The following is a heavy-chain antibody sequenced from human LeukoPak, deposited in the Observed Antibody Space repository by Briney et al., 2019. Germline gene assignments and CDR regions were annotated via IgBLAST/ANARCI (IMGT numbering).Heavy chain of an antibody. CDR1: VFIFSGYW. J-gene: IGHJ4*02. D-gene: IGHD1-26*01. CDR3: ARDKAVGPTLLDY. CDR2: IKQDGSEI. V-gene: IGHV3-7*01. Sequence: GGSLRLSCAACVFIFSGYWVSWVRRAPTKGPEGVVNIKQDGSEIYYVDFVKGRFTISRDNAKNSLFLQMNSLRAEDTAVYYCARDKAVGPTLLDYWGQGTLVTVSS.